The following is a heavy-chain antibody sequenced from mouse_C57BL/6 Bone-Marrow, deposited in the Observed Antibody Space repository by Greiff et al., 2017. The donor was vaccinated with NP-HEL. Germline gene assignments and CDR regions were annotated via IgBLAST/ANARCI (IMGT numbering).Heavy chain of an antibody. CDR2: IYPGDGDT. CDR1: GYAFSSYW. V-gene: IGHV1-80*01. CDR3: ARGRPFDY. J-gene: IGHJ2*01. Sequence: VQLQESGAELVKPGASVKISCKASGYAFSSYWMNWVKQRPGKGLEWIGQIYPGDGDTNYNGKFKGKATLTADKSSSTAYMPRSSMTSEDSAVYFCARGRPFDYWGKGTTLTVSS.